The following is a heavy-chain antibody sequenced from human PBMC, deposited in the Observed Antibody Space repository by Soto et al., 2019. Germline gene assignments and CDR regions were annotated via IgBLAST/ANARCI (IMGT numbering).Heavy chain of an antibody. V-gene: IGHV3-7*01. CDR1: GFTFSTYW. Sequence: EVQLVESGGGLVQPGVSLRLSCAASGFTFSTYWMTWVRQAPGKGLEWVATINLDGSEKHYGDSVKGRFTVSRDNAKNSLFLQMNILRAEDTAVYYCARARIDYWGQGTLVTVSS. CDR2: INLDGSEK. CDR3: ARARIDY. J-gene: IGHJ4*02.